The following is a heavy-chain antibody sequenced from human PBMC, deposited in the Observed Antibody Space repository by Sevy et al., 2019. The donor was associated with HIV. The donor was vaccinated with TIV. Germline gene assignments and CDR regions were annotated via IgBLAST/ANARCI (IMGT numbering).Heavy chain of an antibody. D-gene: IGHD5-18*01. CDR2: IYYSGST. Sequence: SETLSLTCTVSGGSISSSSYYWGWIRQPPGKGLEWIGSIYYSGSTYYNPSLKSRVTISVDTSKNQFSLKLSSVTAADTAVYYCARVFYTAKTKNYYYYHGMDVWGQGTTVTVSS. V-gene: IGHV4-39*01. J-gene: IGHJ6*02. CDR1: GGSISSSSYY. CDR3: ARVFYTAKTKNYYYYHGMDV.